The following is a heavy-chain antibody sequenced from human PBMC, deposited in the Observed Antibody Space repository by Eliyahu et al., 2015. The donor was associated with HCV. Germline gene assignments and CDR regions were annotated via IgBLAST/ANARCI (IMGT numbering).Heavy chain of an antibody. CDR2: ISSSSSYT. V-gene: IGHV3-11*06. Sequence: QVQLVESGGGLVKPGGSLRLSCAASGFTFXXXYXXWIRQAPGKGLEWVSYISSSSSYTNYADSVKGRFTISRDNAKNSLYLQMNSLRAEDTAVYYCARVFRGVITGNYYYYYGMDVWGQGTTVTVSS. J-gene: IGHJ6*02. CDR1: GFTFXXXY. CDR3: ARVFRGVITGNYYYYYGMDV. D-gene: IGHD3-10*01.